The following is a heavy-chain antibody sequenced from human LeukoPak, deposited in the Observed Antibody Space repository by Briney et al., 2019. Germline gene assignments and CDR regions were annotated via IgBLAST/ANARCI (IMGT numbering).Heavy chain of an antibody. D-gene: IGHD6-13*01. Sequence: GGSLRLSCAASGFTFSSYSMNWVRQAPGKGLEWVSSISSSSSYIYYADSVKGRFTISRDNAKSSLYLQMNSLRAEDTAVYYCARDPRIAAAADPYWGQGTLVTVSS. CDR1: GFTFSSYS. J-gene: IGHJ4*02. V-gene: IGHV3-21*01. CDR2: ISSSSSYI. CDR3: ARDPRIAAAADPY.